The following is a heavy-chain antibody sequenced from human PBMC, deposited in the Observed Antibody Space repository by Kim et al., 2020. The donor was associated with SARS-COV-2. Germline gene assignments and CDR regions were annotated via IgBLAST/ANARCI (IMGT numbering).Heavy chain of an antibody. CDR2: INHSGST. CDR1: GGSFSGYY. CDR3: ARGLPIAAAGTAEYFQH. Sequence: SETLSLTCAVYGGSFSGYYWSWIRQPPGKGLEWIGEINHSGSTNYNPSLKSRVTISVDTSTNQISLKLSSVTAADTAVYYCARGLPIAAAGTAEYFQHW. V-gene: IGHV4-34*01. J-gene: IGHJ1*01. D-gene: IGHD6-13*01.